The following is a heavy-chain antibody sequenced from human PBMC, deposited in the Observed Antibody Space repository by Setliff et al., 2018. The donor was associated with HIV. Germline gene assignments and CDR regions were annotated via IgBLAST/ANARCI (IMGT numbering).Heavy chain of an antibody. CDR1: GYSISSGYY. CDR2: IFHSGGI. CDR3: ARRGMWSYETGGNPTATFDY. V-gene: IGHV4-38-2*01. J-gene: IGHJ4*02. Sequence: SETLSLTCAVSGYSISSGYYWGWIRQPPGKGLEWVGSIFHSGGIYYNPSLKSRVTISGDTSKNKLSLKLSSVTAADTAVYYCARRGMWSYETGGNPTATFDYWGQGVLVTVSS. D-gene: IGHD2-8*02.